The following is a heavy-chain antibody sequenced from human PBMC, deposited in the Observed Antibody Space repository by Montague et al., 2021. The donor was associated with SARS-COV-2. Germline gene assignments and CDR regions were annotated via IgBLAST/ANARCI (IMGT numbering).Heavy chain of an antibody. CDR3: PRAHSGSWAQLDN. D-gene: IGHD5-12*01. J-gene: IGHJ4*02. V-gene: IGHV4-61*02. Sequence: IYTSGTTDYSFSLKSRVTISVDTSKNQFSLKLTSVTAADTAVYYCPRAHSGSWAQLDNWGQ. CDR2: IYTSGTT.